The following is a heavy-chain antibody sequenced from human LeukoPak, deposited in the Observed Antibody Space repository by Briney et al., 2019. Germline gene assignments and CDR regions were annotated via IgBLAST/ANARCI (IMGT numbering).Heavy chain of an antibody. V-gene: IGHV4-59*01. Sequence: SETLSLTCTVSGGSLSSYYWSWLRQPPGKGLEWIGYIYYSGSTNYNPSLKSRVTISVDTSKNQFSLKLSSVTAADTAVYYCARAYSSYTPSDHWGQGTLVTVSS. CDR1: GGSLSSYY. CDR3: ARAYSSYTPSDH. CDR2: IYYSGST. J-gene: IGHJ4*02. D-gene: IGHD6-6*01.